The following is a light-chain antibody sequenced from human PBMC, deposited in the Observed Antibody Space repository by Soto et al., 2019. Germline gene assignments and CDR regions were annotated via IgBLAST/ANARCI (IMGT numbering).Light chain of an antibody. CDR2: GAS. Sequence: EIVLTQSPGTLSLSPGERATLSCRGSQSVSSSYLAWYQQKPGQAPRLLIYGASSRATGIPDRFSGSGSGTAFTLTISRLEPEDFAVYYCQQYGSSPRTFGQGTKVEIK. CDR3: QQYGSSPRT. J-gene: IGKJ1*01. V-gene: IGKV3-20*01. CDR1: QSVSSSY.